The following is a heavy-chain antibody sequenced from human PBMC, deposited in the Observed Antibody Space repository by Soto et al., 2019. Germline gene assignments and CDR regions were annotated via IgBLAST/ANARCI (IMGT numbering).Heavy chain of an antibody. V-gene: IGHV1-8*01. J-gene: IGHJ5*02. CDR2: MNPNSGNT. CDR3: ARERTRGFDP. CDR1: GYTFTSYD. Sequence: QVHLVQSGAEVRKPGASVKVSCKASGYTFTSYDINWVRQATGQGLEWMGWMNPNSGNTAYAQKFRGRVTMTRNTSISTAHMELSSLRPEDTAVYYCARERTRGFDPWGQGTLVTVSS.